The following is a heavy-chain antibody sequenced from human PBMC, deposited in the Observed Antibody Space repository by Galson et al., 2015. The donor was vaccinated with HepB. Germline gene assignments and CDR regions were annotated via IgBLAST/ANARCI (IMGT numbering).Heavy chain of an antibody. J-gene: IGHJ4*02. CDR3: ATRPPWKEVWAPLDF. V-gene: IGHV3-30-3*01. D-gene: IGHD1-1*01. CDR1: GVTFINFA. CDR2: ISSDGSNR. Sequence: SLRLSCAASGVTFINFAMYWVRQAPDKGLEWVAVISSDGSNRYYPDSVKGRFTMSRDNSKNTVYPQMNSLRTEDTALYYCATRPPWKEVWAPLDFWGQGTVVTVSS.